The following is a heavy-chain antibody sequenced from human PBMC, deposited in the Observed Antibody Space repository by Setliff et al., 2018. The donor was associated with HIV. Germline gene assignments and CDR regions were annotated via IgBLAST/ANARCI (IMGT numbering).Heavy chain of an antibody. J-gene: IGHJ4*02. V-gene: IGHV4-30-4*01. CDR1: YDTISTADYY. CDR2: VSYTGTT. Sequence: TSETLSLTCTASYDTISTADYYWSWIRQPPGKGLEWIGFVSYTGTTRYSPSLKSRITISIDTSKNQFSLQLSSVTAADTAVYYCARLSTTSRDFDSWGQGTLVTV. CDR3: ARLSTTSRDFDS. D-gene: IGHD3-10*01.